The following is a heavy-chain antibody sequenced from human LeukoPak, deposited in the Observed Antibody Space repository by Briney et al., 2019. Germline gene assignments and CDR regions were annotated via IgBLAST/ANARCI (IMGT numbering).Heavy chain of an antibody. CDR2: IKQDGSEK. J-gene: IGHJ4*02. Sequence: GGSLRLSCVASGFTFSSYSMSWVRQAPGKGLEWVANIKQDGSEKYYVDSVKGRFTISRDNAKNSLYLQMSSLRAEDTAVYYCARVPLQQWRPLFDFWGQGTLVTVSS. CDR1: GFTFSSYS. V-gene: IGHV3-7*01. CDR3: ARVPLQQWRPLFDF. D-gene: IGHD6-19*01.